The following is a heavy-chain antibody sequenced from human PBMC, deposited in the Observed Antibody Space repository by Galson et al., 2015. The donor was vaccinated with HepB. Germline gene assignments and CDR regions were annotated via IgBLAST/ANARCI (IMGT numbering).Heavy chain of an antibody. CDR2: VFYEEGLE. J-gene: IGHJ3*02. CDR3: AKESNAFDM. Sequence: SLRLSCAASTFSVTKYHMHWVRQAPGKGLEWVALVFYEEGLEYYADSVKGRFTISRDNSKNTLYLQMNSLRLEDTAVYYCAKESNAFDMWGQGTMVTVPS. CDR1: TFSVTKYH. V-gene: IGHV3-30*18.